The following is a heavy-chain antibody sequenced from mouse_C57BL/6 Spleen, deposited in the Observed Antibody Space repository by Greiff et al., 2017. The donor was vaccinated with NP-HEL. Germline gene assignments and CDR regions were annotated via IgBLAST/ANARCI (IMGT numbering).Heavy chain of an antibody. CDR1: GYTFTDYY. V-gene: IGHV1-19*01. D-gene: IGHD4-1*01. J-gene: IGHJ2*01. CDR2: INPYNGGT. Sequence: VQLQQSGPVLVKPGASVKMSCKASGYTFTDYYMNWVKQSHGKSLEWIGVINPYNGGTSYNQKFKGKATLTVDKSSSTAYMELNSLTSEDSAVYYCARFVALGPFDYWGQGTTLTVSS. CDR3: ARFVALGPFDY.